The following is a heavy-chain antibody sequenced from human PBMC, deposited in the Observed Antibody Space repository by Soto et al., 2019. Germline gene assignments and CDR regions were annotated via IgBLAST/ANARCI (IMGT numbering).Heavy chain of an antibody. CDR1: GFTFSNAW. Sequence: RRLSCAAPGFTFSNAWMSWVRQAPGKGLEWVGRIKSKTDGGTTDYAAPVKGRFTISRDDSKNTLYLQMNSLKTEDTAVYYCTTEIYDFWSGSNFEYRGQVTLVTVSS. D-gene: IGHD3-3*01. CDR3: TTEIYDFWSGSNFEY. CDR2: IKSKTDGGTT. J-gene: IGHJ4*02. V-gene: IGHV3-15*01.